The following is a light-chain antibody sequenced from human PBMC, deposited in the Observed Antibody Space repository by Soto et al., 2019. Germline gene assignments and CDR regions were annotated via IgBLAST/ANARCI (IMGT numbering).Light chain of an antibody. CDR3: QLRSNWPT. J-gene: IGKJ5*01. CDR1: QRVSRD. CDR2: DAS. Sequence: IVMTQSPAALSVSPGERVTLSCRASQRVSRDLAWYQQKRGKAPRLLIYDASTRPTGIPARFSGRGSGTDFTLTISSLEHEDFAVYSCQLRSNWPTFGEGTRLEIK. V-gene: IGKV3-11*01.